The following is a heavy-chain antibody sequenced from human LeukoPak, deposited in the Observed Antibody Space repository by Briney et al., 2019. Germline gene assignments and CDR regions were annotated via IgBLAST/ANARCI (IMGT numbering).Heavy chain of an antibody. Sequence: GESLKISCKGSGYNFTSYWIGWVRQMPGKGPEWMGIMYPGDSDTRYSPSFQGQVTISADKSISTAYLQWSSLKASGTAMYYCASTTYYYDSSGYWGAFDIWGQGTMVTVSS. J-gene: IGHJ3*02. CDR1: GYNFTSYW. D-gene: IGHD3-22*01. CDR3: ASTTYYYDSSGYWGAFDI. CDR2: MYPGDSDT. V-gene: IGHV5-51*01.